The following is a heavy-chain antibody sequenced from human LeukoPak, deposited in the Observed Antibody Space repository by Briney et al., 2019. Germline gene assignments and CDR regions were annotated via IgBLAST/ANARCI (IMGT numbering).Heavy chain of an antibody. CDR3: AKDPSGSYLNFDY. D-gene: IGHD1-26*01. J-gene: IGHJ4*02. CDR2: ISGSGGTT. CDR1: GFTFSSYA. V-gene: IGHV3-23*01. Sequence: QSGGSLRLSCAASGFTFSSYAMSWVRQAPGKGLEWVPTISGSGGTTYYADSVKGRFTISRDNSKNTLYLQMNSLRAEDTAVYYCAKDPSGSYLNFDYWGQGTLVTVSS.